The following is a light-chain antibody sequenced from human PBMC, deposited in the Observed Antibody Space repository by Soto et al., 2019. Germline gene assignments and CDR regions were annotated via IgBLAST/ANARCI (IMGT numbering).Light chain of an antibody. V-gene: IGLV2-8*01. Sequence: QSALTQPPSASGSPGQSVTISXXGTXXXVGDYDYVSWYQQHPGKAPKLMIYEVSKRPSGVPDRFSGSKSGNTASLTVSGLQAEDEADYYCSSYAGSNHFVFGGGTKLTVL. CDR2: EVS. J-gene: IGLJ2*01. CDR3: SSYAGSNHFV. CDR1: XXXVGDYDY.